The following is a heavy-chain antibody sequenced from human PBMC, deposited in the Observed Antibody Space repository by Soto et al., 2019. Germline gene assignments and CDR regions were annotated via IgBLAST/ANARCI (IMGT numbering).Heavy chain of an antibody. CDR2: IYYSGST. CDR3: ARSDGCY. V-gene: IGHV4-59*01. J-gene: IGHJ4*02. Sequence: QVQLQESGPGLVKPWETLSLTCTVSGRSISNYYCSWIRQPPGKGLDWIGYIYYSGSTNNNPSLKSRVTISVDTSKNQFSLKLSSVTAADTAVYYCARSDGCYWGQGTLVTVSS. CDR1: GRSISNYY. D-gene: IGHD6-19*01.